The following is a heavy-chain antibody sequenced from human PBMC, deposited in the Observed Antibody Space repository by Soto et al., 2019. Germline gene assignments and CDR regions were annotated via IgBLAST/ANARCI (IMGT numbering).Heavy chain of an antibody. CDR2: ISGSGGST. CDR3: AILPAGYCSSTSCSLDDY. CDR1: GFTFSSYA. V-gene: IGHV3-23*01. D-gene: IGHD2-2*01. Sequence: VGSLRLSCAASGFTFSSYAMSWVRQAPGKGLEWVSAISGSGGSTYYADSVKGRFTISRDNSKNTLYLQMNSLRAEDTAVYYCAILPAGYCSSTSCSLDDYWGQRTLVTVSS. J-gene: IGHJ4*02.